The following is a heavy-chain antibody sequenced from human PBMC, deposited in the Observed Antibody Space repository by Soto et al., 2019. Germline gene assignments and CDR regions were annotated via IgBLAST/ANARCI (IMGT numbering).Heavy chain of an antibody. V-gene: IGHV3-33*01. CDR3: ARDDVVVVAATFDY. Sequence: GGSLRLSCAASGFTFSIYGMHWVRQAPGKGLEWVAVIWYDGSNKYYADSVKGRFTISRDNSKNTLYLQMNSLRAEDTAVYYCARDDVVVVAATFDYWGQGTLVTVSS. CDR2: IWYDGSNK. CDR1: GFTFSIYG. D-gene: IGHD2-15*01. J-gene: IGHJ4*02.